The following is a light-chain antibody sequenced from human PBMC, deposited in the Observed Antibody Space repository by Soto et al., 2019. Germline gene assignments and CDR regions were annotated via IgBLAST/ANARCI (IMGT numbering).Light chain of an antibody. CDR3: SSYTTISTLVI. J-gene: IGLJ2*01. Sequence: QSALTQPASVPGSPGQSITISCTGSSSDIGGYDYVSWYQQHPGKAPKLIIYDVTNRPSGVSNRFSGSKSGNTASLTISGLQAEDESDYYCSSYTTISTLVIFGGGTKLTVL. CDR1: SSDIGGYDY. CDR2: DVT. V-gene: IGLV2-14*01.